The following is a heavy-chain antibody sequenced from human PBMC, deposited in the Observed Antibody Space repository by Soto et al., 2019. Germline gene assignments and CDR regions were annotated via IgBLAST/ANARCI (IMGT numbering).Heavy chain of an antibody. Sequence: QLQLQESGSGLVKPSQTLSLTCTVSGGSISSGGYSWSWIRQPPGKGLEWIGYIYHSGSTYYNPSLXLXVXISXDRSKNQCSLKLSSVTAADTTVYYCARGNVVAIDYWGQGTLVTVSS. V-gene: IGHV4-30-2*01. CDR2: IYHSGST. CDR1: GGSISSGGYS. D-gene: IGHD2-21*01. CDR3: ARGNVVAIDY. J-gene: IGHJ4*02.